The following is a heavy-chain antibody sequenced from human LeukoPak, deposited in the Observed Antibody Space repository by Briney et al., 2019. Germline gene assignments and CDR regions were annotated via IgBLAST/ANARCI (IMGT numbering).Heavy chain of an antibody. D-gene: IGHD3-3*02. V-gene: IGHV4-39*07. Sequence: SETLSLTCTVSGGSISSSSYYWGWIRQPPGKGLEWIGSIYYSGSTYYNPSLKSRVTISVDTSKNQFSLKLSSVTAADTAVYYCAREVPFSHFDYWGQGTLVTVSS. CDR1: GGSISSSSYY. CDR3: AREVPFSHFDY. CDR2: IYYSGST. J-gene: IGHJ4*02.